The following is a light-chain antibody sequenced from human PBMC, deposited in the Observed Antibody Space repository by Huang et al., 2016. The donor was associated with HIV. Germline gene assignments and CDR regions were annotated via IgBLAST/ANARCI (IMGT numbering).Light chain of an antibody. CDR2: GAT. J-gene: IGKJ4*01. V-gene: IGKV1-6*01. CDR1: PDIRHA. Sequence: AIQMTQSPSSLSASVGDRVTISWRASPDIRHALGWYQQIPGKAPKLLIYGATSLQSGVPSRCSGSESGTDFTLTISNLQPEDFATYYCLQAYNYPLTFGGGTKVEI. CDR3: LQAYNYPLT.